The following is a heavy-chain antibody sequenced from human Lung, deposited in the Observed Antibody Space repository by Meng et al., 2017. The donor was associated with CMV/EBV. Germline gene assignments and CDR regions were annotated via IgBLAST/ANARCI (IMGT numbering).Heavy chain of an antibody. CDR2: ISPYNANT. J-gene: IGHJ3*02. D-gene: IGHD3-3*01. Sequence: ASVXVSXKASGYTFTNYGITWVRQAPGQGLEWMGWISPYNANTKYTQKVQGRVTMTTDTSTSTVYMELRSLRSEDTAVYYCTRDVKTNNDFWSATRRDVFDIWXQGTXVTVAS. V-gene: IGHV1-18*01. CDR3: TRDVKTNNDFWSATRRDVFDI. CDR1: GYTFTNYG.